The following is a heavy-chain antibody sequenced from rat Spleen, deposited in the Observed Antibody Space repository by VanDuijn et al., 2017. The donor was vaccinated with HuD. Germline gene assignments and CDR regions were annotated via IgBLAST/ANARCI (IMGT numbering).Heavy chain of an antibody. CDR2: ISYDGSST. J-gene: IGHJ2*01. Sequence: EVQLVESGGGLVQPGRSLKLSCAASGFTFSNYGMAWVRQAPTKGLEWVATISYDGSSTYYRDSVKGRFTISRDNAKSTLYLQMDSLRSEDTATYYCARRGEGLDYWGQGVMVTVSS. D-gene: IGHD1-11*01. CDR1: GFTFSNYG. CDR3: ARRGEGLDY. V-gene: IGHV5-29*01.